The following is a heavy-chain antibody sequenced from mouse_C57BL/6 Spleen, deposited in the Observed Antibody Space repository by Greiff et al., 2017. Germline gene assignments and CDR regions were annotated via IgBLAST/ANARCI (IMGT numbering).Heavy chain of an antibody. Sequence: EADGGLVQPKGSLKLSCAASGFTFNTYAMHWVRQAPGKGLEWVARIRSKSSNYATYYADSVKDRFTISRDDSQSMLYLQMNNLKTEDTAMYYCVREEITTVVDYFDYWGQGTTLTVSS. V-gene: IGHV10-3*01. D-gene: IGHD1-1*01. J-gene: IGHJ2*01. CDR2: IRSKSSNYAT. CDR1: GFTFNTYA. CDR3: VREEITTVVDYFDY.